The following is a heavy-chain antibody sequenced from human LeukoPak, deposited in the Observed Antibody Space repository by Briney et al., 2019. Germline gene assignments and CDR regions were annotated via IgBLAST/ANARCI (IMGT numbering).Heavy chain of an antibody. CDR2: ISTSSSYI. J-gene: IGHJ6*03. D-gene: IGHD3-10*01. CDR1: GFTFSSYS. CDR3: ARLSAYYYGSYFYYYMDV. Sequence: GGSLRLSCAAYGFTFSSYSMNWVRQAPGKGLEWVSFISTSSSYIYYADSVKGRFTISRDNAKNSLYLEMNSLRAEDTALYYCARLSAYYYGSYFYYYMDVWGKGTTVTVSS. V-gene: IGHV3-21*01.